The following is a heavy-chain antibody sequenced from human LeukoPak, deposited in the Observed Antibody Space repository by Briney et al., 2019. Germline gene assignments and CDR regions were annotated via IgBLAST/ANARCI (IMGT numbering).Heavy chain of an antibody. J-gene: IGHJ4*01. Sequence: GRSLRLPCAASGFTFSTYTMNWVRQAPGKGLEWVSSISSTSSSTHYADSAKGRFTISRDNAKNSLYLQMNSLRAEDAAVYYCLRGDVRDYWGHGTLVTVSS. CDR1: GFTFSTYT. CDR2: ISSTSSST. V-gene: IGHV3-21*01. CDR3: LRGDVRDY. D-gene: IGHD2-21*01.